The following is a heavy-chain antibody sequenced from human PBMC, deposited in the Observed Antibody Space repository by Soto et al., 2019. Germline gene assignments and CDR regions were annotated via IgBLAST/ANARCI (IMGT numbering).Heavy chain of an antibody. J-gene: IGHJ5*02. V-gene: IGHV4-34*01. CDR2: INHSGST. D-gene: IGHD6-13*01. CDR3: ARGSLVRIYSSSWYAWFDP. CDR1: GASFSGYY. Sequence: DTLSLTCAVYGASFSGYYWRWLRQPPRRGLGWIWEINHSGSTTYNLSLKSRVTITVDTSKNQFSLKLSSVTAADMAVYYCARGSLVRIYSSSWYAWFDPWGQGTLVTVSS.